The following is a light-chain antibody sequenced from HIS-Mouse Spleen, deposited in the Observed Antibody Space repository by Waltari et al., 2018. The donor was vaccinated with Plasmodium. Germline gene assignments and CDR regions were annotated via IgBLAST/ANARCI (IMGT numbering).Light chain of an antibody. Sequence: SYELTQPPSVSVSPGQTARITCSGDALPKQYAYWYQQKPGQAPVLVIYKDSARPSGIPERFSGSSTGTTVTLTISGVQAEDEADYYCQSADSSGTYVLFGGGTKLTVL. J-gene: IGLJ2*01. CDR1: ALPKQY. CDR3: QSADSSGTYVL. V-gene: IGLV3-25*03. CDR2: KDS.